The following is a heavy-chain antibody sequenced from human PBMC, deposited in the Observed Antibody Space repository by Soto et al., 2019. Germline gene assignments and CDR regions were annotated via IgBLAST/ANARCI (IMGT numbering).Heavy chain of an antibody. J-gene: IGHJ4*02. CDR2: IYYSGRS. Sequence: LSLTCTVSGGSITSSSYYWGWIRQPPGKGLEWIGGIYYSGRSYYNPSLKSRVTMSVDTSKNQFSLTLNSVTAADAAVYYCARQRTTVVSQAYFDHWGQGTLVTVSS. CDR1: GGSITSSSYY. V-gene: IGHV4-39*01. CDR3: ARQRTTVVSQAYFDH. D-gene: IGHD4-17*01.